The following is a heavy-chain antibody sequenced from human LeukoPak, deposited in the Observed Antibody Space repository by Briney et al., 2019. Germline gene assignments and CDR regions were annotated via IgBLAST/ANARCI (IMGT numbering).Heavy chain of an antibody. CDR2: INHSGST. J-gene: IGHJ5*02. D-gene: IGHD2-2*02. Sequence: PSETLSLTCAVYGGSFSGYYWSWIRQPPGKGLEWIGEINHSGSTNYNPSLKSRVTISVDTSKNQFSLKLSSVTAAEAAVYYCARGSYIVVVPAAITLYNWFDPWGQGTLVTVSS. CDR3: ARGSYIVVVPAAITLYNWFDP. V-gene: IGHV4-34*01. CDR1: GGSFSGYY.